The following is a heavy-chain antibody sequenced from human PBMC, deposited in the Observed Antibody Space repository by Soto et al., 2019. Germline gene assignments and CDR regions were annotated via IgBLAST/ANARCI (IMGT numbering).Heavy chain of an antibody. CDR3: ARADSSDWDFDY. Sequence: GSLRLSCAASGFIFSSYSMNWLRQAPGKGLEWVSYIPKKSDAAIYYADSVRGRFTISRDNAKNSLYLQMDSLGDEDTAVYYCARADSSDWDFDYWGQGTLVTVSS. J-gene: IGHJ4*02. CDR1: GFIFSSYS. V-gene: IGHV3-48*02. CDR2: IPKKSDAAI. D-gene: IGHD3-22*01.